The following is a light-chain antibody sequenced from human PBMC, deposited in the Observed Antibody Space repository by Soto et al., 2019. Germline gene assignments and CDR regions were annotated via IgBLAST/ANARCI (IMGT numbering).Light chain of an antibody. CDR3: QQYNNWPRT. CDR2: GAS. CDR1: QSVSSN. J-gene: IGKJ1*01. Sequence: EIVMTQSPVTLSVSPGERATLSCRASQSVSSNLAWYQQKPGQAPRLLIYGASTRATGIPARFSGSRAGTECTLTISSLQSEDFAVYYCQQYNNWPRTFGQGPKVEI. V-gene: IGKV3-15*01.